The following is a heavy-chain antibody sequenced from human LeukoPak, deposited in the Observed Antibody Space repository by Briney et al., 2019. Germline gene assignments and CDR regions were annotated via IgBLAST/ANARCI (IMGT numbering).Heavy chain of an antibody. Sequence: SETLSLTCTVSGGPISSYYWSWIRQPPGKGLEWIGYIYYSGSTNYNPSLKSRVTISVDTSKNQFSLKLSSVTAADTAVYYCARGRRAARPRNYNWFDPWGQGTLVTVSS. CDR3: ARGRRAARPRNYNWFDP. CDR1: GGPISSYY. V-gene: IGHV4-59*12. CDR2: IYYSGST. D-gene: IGHD6-6*01. J-gene: IGHJ5*02.